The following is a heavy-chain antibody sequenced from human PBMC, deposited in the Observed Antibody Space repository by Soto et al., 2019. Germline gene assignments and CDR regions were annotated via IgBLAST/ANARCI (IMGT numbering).Heavy chain of an antibody. Sequence: PGGSLRLSCAASGFTFEDYTMHWVRQAPGKGLEWVSLISWDGGSTYYADSVKGRFTISRDNSKNSLYLQMNSLRTEDAALYYCAQDLLGTLIAAAGPYFDYWGQGTLVTVSS. V-gene: IGHV3-43*01. CDR3: AQDLLGTLIAAAGPYFDY. J-gene: IGHJ4*02. CDR2: ISWDGGST. CDR1: GFTFEDYT. D-gene: IGHD6-13*01.